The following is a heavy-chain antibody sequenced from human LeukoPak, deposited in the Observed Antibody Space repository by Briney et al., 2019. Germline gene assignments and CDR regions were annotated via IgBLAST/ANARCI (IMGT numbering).Heavy chain of an antibody. D-gene: IGHD3-22*01. CDR1: GGSITSRSYY. J-gene: IGHJ4*02. V-gene: IGHV4-39*01. Sequence: PSETLSLTCTVSGGSITSRSYYWGWIRQPPGRGLEWIGSIYHLGSVRYNPSLKNRVTISVDTSMNQFSLNLSSVTAADTAVFYCARSRPDRSGHYSSGIFDYWGQGTLVTISS. CDR3: ARSRPDRSGHYSSGIFDY. CDR2: IYHLGSV.